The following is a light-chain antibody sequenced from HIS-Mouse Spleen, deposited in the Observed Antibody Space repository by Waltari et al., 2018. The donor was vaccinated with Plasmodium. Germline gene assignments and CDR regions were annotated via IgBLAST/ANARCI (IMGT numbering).Light chain of an antibody. V-gene: IGLV3-10*01. CDR1: AYPKKN. Sequence: SDELSQHPSVSVSPGPTARITCSGDAYPKKNAFWYQQKSGQAPVLVIYEDSKRPPGIPERFSGSSSGTMATLTISGAQVEDEADYYCYSTDSSGNHRVFGGGTKLTVL. CDR2: EDS. CDR3: YSTDSSGNHRV. J-gene: IGLJ3*02.